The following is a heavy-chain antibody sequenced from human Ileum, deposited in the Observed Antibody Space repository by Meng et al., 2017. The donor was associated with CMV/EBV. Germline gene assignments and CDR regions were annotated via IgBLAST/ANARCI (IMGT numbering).Heavy chain of an antibody. D-gene: IGHD5-12*01. Sequence: QITLKESGPTLVKPKETLTLTCTFSGFSFITDKAGVGWIRHPPGKALEWLGFIYWDDDTRYSPSLKTRLTITRDTSKNQVILTMTNMDPADTATYFCVHRSYSGQDDYWGQGALVTVSS. CDR1: GFSFITDKAG. CDR2: IYWDDDT. J-gene: IGHJ4*02. V-gene: IGHV2-5*02. CDR3: VHRSYSGQDDY.